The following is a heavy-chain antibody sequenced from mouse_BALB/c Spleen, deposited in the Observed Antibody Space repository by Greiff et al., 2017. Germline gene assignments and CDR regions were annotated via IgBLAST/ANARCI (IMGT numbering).Heavy chain of an antibody. CDR3: ASYYDYAMDY. Sequence: EVQLVESGGDLVQPGGSRKLSCAASGFTFSSFGMHWVRQAPEKGLEWVAYISSGSSTIYYADTVKGRFTISRDNPKNTLFLQMTSLRSEDTAMYYCASYYDYAMDYWGQGTSVTVSS. CDR1: GFTFSSFG. V-gene: IGHV5-17*02. CDR2: ISSGSSTI. J-gene: IGHJ4*01. D-gene: IGHD2-4*01.